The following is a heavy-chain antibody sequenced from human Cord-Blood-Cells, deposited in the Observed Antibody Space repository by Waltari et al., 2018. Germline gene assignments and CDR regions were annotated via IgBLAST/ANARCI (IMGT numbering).Heavy chain of an antibody. J-gene: IGHJ3*02. CDR2: IYYSGST. Sequence: QVQLQESGPGLVKPSENLSLTCTVSGGSISSYYWSWIRQPPGKGLEWIGYIYYSGSTNYNPSLKSRVTISVDTSKNQFSLKLSSVTAADTAVYYCARAIAAAGAFDIWGQGTMVTVSS. CDR3: ARAIAAAGAFDI. D-gene: IGHD6-13*01. V-gene: IGHV4-59*01. CDR1: GGSISSYY.